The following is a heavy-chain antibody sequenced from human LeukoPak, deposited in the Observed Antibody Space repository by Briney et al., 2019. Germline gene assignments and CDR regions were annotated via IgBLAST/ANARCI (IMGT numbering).Heavy chain of an antibody. CDR1: GGSISSYY. V-gene: IGHV4-59*01. CDR3: AREWPKRWLQFGQFDY. D-gene: IGHD5-24*01. CDR2: IYHSGST. J-gene: IGHJ4*02. Sequence: SETLSLTRTVSGGSISSYYWSWIRQPPGKGLEWIGYIYHSGSTNYNPSLKSRVTISVDTSKNQFSLKLSSVTAADTAVYYCAREWPKRWLQFGQFDYWGQGTLVTVSS.